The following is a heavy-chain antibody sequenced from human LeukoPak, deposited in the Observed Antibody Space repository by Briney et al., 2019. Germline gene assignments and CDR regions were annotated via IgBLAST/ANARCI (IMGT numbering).Heavy chain of an antibody. CDR3: ARGLEGSVWHVES. CDR1: GGSFSGYY. V-gene: IGHV4-34*01. J-gene: IGHJ5*02. D-gene: IGHD1-1*01. CDR2: INHSGST. Sequence: SETLSLTCTVYGGSFSGYYWSWIRQPPGKGLEWIGEINHSGSTNYNPSLKSRVTISVDTSKNQFSLKLSSVTAADTAVYYCARGLEGSVWHVESCDQGNL.